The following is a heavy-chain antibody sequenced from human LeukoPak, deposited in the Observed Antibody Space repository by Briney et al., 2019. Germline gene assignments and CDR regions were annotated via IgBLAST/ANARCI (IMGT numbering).Heavy chain of an antibody. Sequence: PSQTLSLTCTVSGGSTSSGGYYWSWIRQHPGKGLEWIGEINHSGSTNYNPSLKSRVTISGDTSKNQFSLKLSSVTAADTAVYFCARVGYSYVINDWSRTGLGAYATKHYYHMDVWGKGTTVTVSS. CDR1: GGSTSSGGYY. D-gene: IGHD5-18*01. CDR2: INHSGST. CDR3: ARVGYSYVINDWSRTGLGAYATKHYYHMDV. J-gene: IGHJ6*03. V-gene: IGHV4-31*03.